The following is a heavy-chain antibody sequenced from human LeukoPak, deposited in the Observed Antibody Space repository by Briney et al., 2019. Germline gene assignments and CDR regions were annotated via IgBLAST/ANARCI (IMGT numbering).Heavy chain of an antibody. D-gene: IGHD1-1*01. CDR3: ARVGGTNYYYYGMDV. J-gene: IGHJ6*02. Sequence: SETLSLTCAVYGVSFSGYYWSWIRQPPGKGLEWIGEINHSGSTNYNPSLKSRVTISVDTSKNQFSQKLSSVTAADTAVYYCARVGGTNYYYYGMDVWGQGTTVTASS. CDR2: INHSGST. CDR1: GVSFSGYY. V-gene: IGHV4-34*01.